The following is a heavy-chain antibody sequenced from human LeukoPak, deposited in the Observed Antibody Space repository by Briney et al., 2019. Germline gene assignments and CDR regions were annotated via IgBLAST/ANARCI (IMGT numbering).Heavy chain of an antibody. CDR2: IYYSGTT. J-gene: IGHJ4*02. CDR1: GGSISSGGYY. V-gene: IGHV4-31*03. Sequence: SETLSLTCTVSGGSISSGGYYWSWIRQHPGKGLEWIGYIYYSGTTYYNPSLKSRVTISVDTSKNQFSLKLSSVTAADTAVYYCARVAYGGNSADYWGQGTLVTVSS. CDR3: ARVAYGGNSADY. D-gene: IGHD4-23*01.